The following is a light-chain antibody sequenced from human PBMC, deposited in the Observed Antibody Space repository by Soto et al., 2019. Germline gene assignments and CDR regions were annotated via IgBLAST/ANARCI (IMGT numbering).Light chain of an antibody. Sequence: QSVLTQPPSVSGAPGQRITISCTGSPSNIGAGFDVHWYQQFPGTAPKLLIYGTTSRPSGVPDRFSGSQSGTSASLTVSGLQAEDEADYYCSSYAGSNNYVVFGGGTKLTVL. J-gene: IGLJ2*01. CDR2: GTT. CDR3: SSYAGSNNYVV. CDR1: PSNIGAGFD. V-gene: IGLV1-40*01.